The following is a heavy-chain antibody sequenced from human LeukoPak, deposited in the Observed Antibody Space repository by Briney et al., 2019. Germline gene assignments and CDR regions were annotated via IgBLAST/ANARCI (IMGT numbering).Heavy chain of an antibody. Sequence: GGSLRLSCAASGFTVSSNYMSWVRQAPGKGLEWVSVIYSGGSTYYADSVKGRFTISRDNSKNRLYLQMNSLRAEDTAVYYCAKRPRGNYLDPFDYWGQGTLVTVSS. J-gene: IGHJ4*02. V-gene: IGHV3-53*01. D-gene: IGHD3-10*01. CDR1: GFTVSSNY. CDR2: IYSGGST. CDR3: AKRPRGNYLDPFDY.